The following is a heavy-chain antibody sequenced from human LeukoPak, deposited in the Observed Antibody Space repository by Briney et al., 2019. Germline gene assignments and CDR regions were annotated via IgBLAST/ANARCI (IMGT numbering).Heavy chain of an antibody. CDR2: IYYSGST. V-gene: IGHV4-39*07. CDR3: AREIGVRGVTEFDY. J-gene: IGHJ4*02. CDR1: GGSISSSSYY. D-gene: IGHD3-10*01. Sequence: SETLSLTCTVSGGSISSSSYYWGWIRQPPGKGLEWIGSIYYSGSTYYNPSLKSRVTISVDTSKNQFSLKLSSVTAADTAVYYCAREIGVRGVTEFDYWGQGTLVTVSS.